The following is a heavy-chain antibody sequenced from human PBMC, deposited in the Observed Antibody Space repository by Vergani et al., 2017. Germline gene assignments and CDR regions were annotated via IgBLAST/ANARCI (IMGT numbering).Heavy chain of an antibody. CDR1: GFTFSSYG. Sequence: QVQLVESGGGVVQPGRSLRLSCAASGFTFSSYGMHWVRQAPGKGLEWVAVIWYDGSNKYYADSVKGRFTISRDNSKNTLYLQMNSLRAEDTAVYYCAKGRRWFGESSFDYWGQGTLVTVSS. V-gene: IGHV3-33*06. CDR3: AKGRRWFGESSFDY. J-gene: IGHJ4*02. CDR2: IWYDGSNK. D-gene: IGHD3-10*01.